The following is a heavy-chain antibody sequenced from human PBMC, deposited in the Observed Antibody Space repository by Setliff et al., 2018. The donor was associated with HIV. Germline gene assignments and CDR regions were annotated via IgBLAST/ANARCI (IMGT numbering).Heavy chain of an antibody. CDR3: AHRISYYDPSGYYSYYFDY. J-gene: IGHJ4*02. CDR1: GFSLTTSGMS. CDR2: VDWENDK. D-gene: IGHD3-22*01. Sequence: SGPTLVNPTQTRTLTCSFSGFSLTTSGMSVTWIRQPPGKAPEWLARVDWENDKRYSPSLKSRLTITKDTSKNQVVLTMTKMDPLDTATYYCAHRISYYDPSGYYSYYFDYWGQGTLVTVSS. V-gene: IGHV2-5*08.